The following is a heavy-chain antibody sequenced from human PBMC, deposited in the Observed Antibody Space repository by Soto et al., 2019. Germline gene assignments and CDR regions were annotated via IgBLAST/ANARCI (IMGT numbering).Heavy chain of an antibody. CDR1: GFTFSDHY. Sequence: GGSLRLSCAASGFTFSDHYMDWVRQAPGKGLEWVGRIRNKANSYTTEYAASVKGRFTILRDDSKNSPYLQMNSLKTEDTAVYYCASDIAVAGHDAFDIWGQGTMVTVSS. V-gene: IGHV3-72*01. CDR2: IRNKANSYTT. CDR3: ASDIAVAGHDAFDI. D-gene: IGHD6-19*01. J-gene: IGHJ3*02.